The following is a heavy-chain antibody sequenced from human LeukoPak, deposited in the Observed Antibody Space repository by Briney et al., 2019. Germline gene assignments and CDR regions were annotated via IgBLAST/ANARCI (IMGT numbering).Heavy chain of an antibody. Sequence: GESLKISCKGSGYSFTSYWISWVRQMPGKGLEWMGRIDPSDSYTNYSPSFQGHVTISADKSISTAYLQWSSLEASDTAMYYCARKEFRDGANWFDPGAREPWSPSPQ. CDR3: ARKEFRDGANWFDP. CDR2: IDPSDSYT. J-gene: IGHJ5*02. CDR1: GYSFTSYW. D-gene: IGHD2/OR15-2a*01. V-gene: IGHV5-10-1*01.